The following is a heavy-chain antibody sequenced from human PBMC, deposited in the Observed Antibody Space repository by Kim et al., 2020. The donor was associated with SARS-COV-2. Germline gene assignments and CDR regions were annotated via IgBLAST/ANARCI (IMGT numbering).Heavy chain of an antibody. CDR1: GYTFTSHY. J-gene: IGHJ2*01. D-gene: IGHD3-10*01. CDR2: IDPSGGTT. CDR3: ARDQSGNWYFDL. V-gene: IGHV1-46*01. Sequence: ASVKVSCKASGYTFTSHYIHWVRQAPGQGPEWMGIIDPSGGTTTSAQKFQGGVTMTRDTSTSTVYMELSSLRSEDTAVYYCARDQSGNWYFDLWGRGTLVIVSS.